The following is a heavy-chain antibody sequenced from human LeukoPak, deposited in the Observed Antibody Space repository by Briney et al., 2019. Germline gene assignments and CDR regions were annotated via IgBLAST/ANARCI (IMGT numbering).Heavy chain of an antibody. J-gene: IGHJ3*02. D-gene: IGHD3-10*01. CDR2: IYYSGST. V-gene: IGHV4-59*01. Sequence: SETLSLTCSVSGASISRYYWSWIRQPPGKGLEWIGYIYYSGSTNYNPSLKSRVTISVDTSKNQFSLKLSSVTAADTAVYYCARGAQWFGELIGAFDIWGQGTMVTVSS. CDR3: ARGAQWFGELIGAFDI. CDR1: GASISRYY.